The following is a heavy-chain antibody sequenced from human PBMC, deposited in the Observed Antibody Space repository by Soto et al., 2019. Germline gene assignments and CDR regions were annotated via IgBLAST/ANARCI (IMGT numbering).Heavy chain of an antibody. Sequence: SETLSLTCTVSGGSISSYYWSWIRQPPGKGLEWIGYIYYSGSTNYNPSLKSRVTISVDTSKNQFSLKLSSVTAADTAVYYCARAVSVTKFLGYWGQGTLVTVSS. CDR2: IYYSGST. D-gene: IGHD4-4*01. CDR3: ARAVSVTKFLGY. V-gene: IGHV4-59*12. J-gene: IGHJ1*01. CDR1: GGSISSYY.